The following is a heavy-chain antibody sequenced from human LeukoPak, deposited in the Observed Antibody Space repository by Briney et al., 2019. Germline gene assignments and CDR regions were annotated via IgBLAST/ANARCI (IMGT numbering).Heavy chain of an antibody. CDR1: GGTFSSYA. Sequence: SVKVSCKASGGTFSSYAISWVRQAPGQGLEWMGRITPILGIANYAQKFQGRVTITADKSTSTAYMELSSLRSEDTAVYYCARGTMTPYYFDYWGQGTLVTVSS. V-gene: IGHV1-69*04. J-gene: IGHJ4*02. CDR3: ARGTMTPYYFDY. CDR2: ITPILGIA. D-gene: IGHD3-22*01.